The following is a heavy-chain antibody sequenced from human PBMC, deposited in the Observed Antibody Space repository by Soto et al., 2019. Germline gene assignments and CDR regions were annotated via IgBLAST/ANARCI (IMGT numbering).Heavy chain of an antibody. Sequence: SETLSLTCAIYGASLGGFHWTWLRQAPGKGLEWIGELIHGGSTNYNPSLKSRVGFSLDTSKNQFSLHLMSVTAADTAVYYCARSPLGYDYVRQTWREVGDSFDIWGRGTMVTVSS. V-gene: IGHV4-34*12. CDR1: GASLGGFH. CDR3: ARSPLGYDYVRQTWREVGDSFDI. D-gene: IGHD3-16*01. CDR2: LIHGGST. J-gene: IGHJ3*02.